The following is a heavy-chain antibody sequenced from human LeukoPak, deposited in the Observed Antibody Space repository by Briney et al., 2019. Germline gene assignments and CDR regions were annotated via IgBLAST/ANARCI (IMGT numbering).Heavy chain of an antibody. CDR3: ARERGYSYAFT. V-gene: IGHV1-46*01. CDR2: INPNNNST. Sequence: GASVKVSCKASGDTFTAYYMHWVRQAPGQGLEWMGIINPNNNSTTYAQKFQGRVTMTSDTSTSTVYMELSSLRSEDTAVYYCARERGYSYAFTWGQGTLVTVSS. D-gene: IGHD5-18*01. CDR1: GDTFTAYY. J-gene: IGHJ5*02.